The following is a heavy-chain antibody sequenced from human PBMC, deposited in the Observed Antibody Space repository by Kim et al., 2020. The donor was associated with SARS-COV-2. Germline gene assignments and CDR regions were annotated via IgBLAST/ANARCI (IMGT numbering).Heavy chain of an antibody. CDR1: GYSFTSYW. D-gene: IGHD1-26*01. CDR2: IYPGDSDT. J-gene: IGHJ6*02. V-gene: IGHV5-51*01. CDR3: ARHIQGIVGATYYYYGMDV. Sequence: GESLKISCKGSGYSFTSYWIGWVRQMPGKGLEWMGIIYPGDSDTRYSPSFQGQVTISADKSISTAYLQWSSLKASDTAMYYCARHIQGIVGATYYYYGMDVWGQGTTVTVSS.